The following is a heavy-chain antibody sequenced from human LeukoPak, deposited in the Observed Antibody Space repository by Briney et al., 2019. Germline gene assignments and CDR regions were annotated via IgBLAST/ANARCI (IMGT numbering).Heavy chain of an antibody. J-gene: IGHJ1*01. CDR2: INHSGST. D-gene: IGHD2-2*01. CDR1: GGSFSGYY. Sequence: SETLSLTCAVYGGSFSGYYWSWIRQPPGKGLEWIGEINHSGSTNYNPSLKSRVTISVDTSKNQFSLKLSPVTAADTAVYYCASFRVVPAAIRAEYFQHWGQGTLVTVSS. CDR3: ASFRVVPAAIRAEYFQH. V-gene: IGHV4-34*01.